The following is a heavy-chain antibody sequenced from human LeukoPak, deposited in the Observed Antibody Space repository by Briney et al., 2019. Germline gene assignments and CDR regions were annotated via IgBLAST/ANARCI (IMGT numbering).Heavy chain of an antibody. CDR1: GGSFSGYY. J-gene: IGHJ4*02. CDR2: INHSGST. V-gene: IGHV4-34*01. CDR3: AGERENYYH. D-gene: IGHD3-10*01. Sequence: SETLSLTCAVYGGSFSGYYWSWIRQPPGKGLEWIGEINHSGSTNYNPSLKSRVTISVDTSKNQFSLKLSSVTAADTAVYYCAGERENYYHWGQGALVTVSS.